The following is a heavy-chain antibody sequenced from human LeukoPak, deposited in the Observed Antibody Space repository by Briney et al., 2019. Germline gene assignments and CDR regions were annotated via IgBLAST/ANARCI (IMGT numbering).Heavy chain of an antibody. V-gene: IGHV3-21*05. Sequence: GGSLRLSCVASEFTVSTNYLNWVRQAPGKGLEWVSYIGRGGTDLYHADSVKGRFTVSRDNAKNSLFLQMNSLRAEDTAVYYCARGTYYFDSWGQGTLVTVSS. D-gene: IGHD1-7*01. CDR1: EFTVSTNY. CDR2: IGRGGTDL. J-gene: IGHJ4*02. CDR3: ARGTYYFDS.